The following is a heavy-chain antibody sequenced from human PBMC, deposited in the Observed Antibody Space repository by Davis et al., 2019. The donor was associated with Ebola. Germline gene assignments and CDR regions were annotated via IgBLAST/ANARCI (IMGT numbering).Heavy chain of an antibody. CDR1: GASFSLYC. V-gene: IGHV3-11*06. CDR2: ISSNRVYT. D-gene: IGHD6-19*01. CDR3: TTGGWGFGMDV. J-gene: IGHJ6*02. Sequence: GGPLRPSCVTSGASFSLYCMRWVRQAPGRGLEWVSSISSNRVYTHYADSVKGRFNISRDKAKNSLFLQLTSLRGDDSAVYYCTTGGWGFGMDVWGQGTTVTVAS.